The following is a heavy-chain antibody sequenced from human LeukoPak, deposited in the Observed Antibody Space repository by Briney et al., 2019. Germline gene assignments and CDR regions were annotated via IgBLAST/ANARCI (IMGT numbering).Heavy chain of an antibody. Sequence: SETLSLTCTVSGGSLSSYYWSWIRQPPGKGLEWIGYIRYTGSTNYNPSLKSRVTISADTSNNQFSLKLNSVTAADTAVYYCAREWDGSGSYLDYWGQGTLSPSP. CDR1: GGSLSSYY. CDR3: AREWDGSGSYLDY. D-gene: IGHD3-10*01. J-gene: IGHJ4*02. CDR2: IRYTGST. V-gene: IGHV4-59*01.